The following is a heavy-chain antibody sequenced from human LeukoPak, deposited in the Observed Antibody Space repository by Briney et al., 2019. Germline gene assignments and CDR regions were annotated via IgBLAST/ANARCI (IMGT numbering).Heavy chain of an antibody. J-gene: IGHJ4*02. D-gene: IGHD3-3*01. CDR2: IYHSGST. V-gene: IGHV4-38-2*02. CDR3: ARGLGVVTNFDY. Sequence: PSETLSLTCTVSGYSISSGYYWGWIRQPPGKGLEWIGSIYHSGSTYCNPSLKSRVTISVDTSKNQFSLKLSSVTAADTAVYYCARGLGVVTNFDYWGQGTLVTVSS. CDR1: GYSISSGYY.